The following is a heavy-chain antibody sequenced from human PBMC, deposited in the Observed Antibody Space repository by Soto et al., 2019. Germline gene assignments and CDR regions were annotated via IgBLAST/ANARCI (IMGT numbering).Heavy chain of an antibody. J-gene: IGHJ6*02. V-gene: IGHV1-24*01. CDR2: XXXEDGET. D-gene: IGHD3-22*01. CDR3: ATGGRYYYDSSGYYPSTPYYYYGMDV. CDR1: GYTLTELS. Sequence: ASVKVSCKVSGYTLTELSMHWVRQAPGKGLEXXXXXXXEDGETIYAQKFQGRVTMTEDTSTDTAYMELSSLRSEDTAVYYCATGGRYYYDSSGYYPSTPYYYYGMDVWGQGTTVTVSS.